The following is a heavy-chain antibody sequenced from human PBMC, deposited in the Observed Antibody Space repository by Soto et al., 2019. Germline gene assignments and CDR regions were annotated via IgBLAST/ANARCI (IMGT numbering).Heavy chain of an antibody. CDR3: ARDRYCSGGSCFQGGHYNWFDH. V-gene: IGHV1-69*06. CDR2: IIPIFGTA. D-gene: IGHD2-15*01. Sequence: SVKVSCKASVGTSSSYAISYVRQAPGQGLEWMGGIIPIFGTANYAQKFQGRVTITADKSTSTAYMELSSLRSEDTAVYYCARDRYCSGGSCFQGGHYNWFDHWGQGTLVTVSS. J-gene: IGHJ5*02. CDR1: VGTSSSYA.